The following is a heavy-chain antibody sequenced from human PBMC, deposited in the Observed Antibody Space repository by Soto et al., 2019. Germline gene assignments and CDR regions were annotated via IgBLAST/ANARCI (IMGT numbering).Heavy chain of an antibody. J-gene: IGHJ6*02. CDR2: IRAHNGDT. CDR1: GYTFTSDG. D-gene: IGHD4-4*01. V-gene: IGHV1-18*04. Sequence: QVQLVQSGAEVKTPGASVKVSCKASGYTFTSDGINWVRQAPGQGLEWMGWIRAHNGDTDYAQKLQGRVTMTTDTSTTTAYRELRSLRSDDSAVYYCARPSVYSTYGLPRYYYDAMDAGGQGTTVTVSS. CDR3: ARPSVYSTYGLPRYYYDAMDA.